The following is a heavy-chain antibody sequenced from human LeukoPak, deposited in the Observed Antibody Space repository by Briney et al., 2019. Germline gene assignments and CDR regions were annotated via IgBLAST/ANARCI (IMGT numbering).Heavy chain of an antibody. D-gene: IGHD1-26*01. J-gene: IGHJ6*03. CDR2: ISAYNGNT. CDR3: ARDRRYSGSYFPFRSYCMDV. V-gene: IGHV1-18*01. CDR1: GYTFTSYG. Sequence: VASVKVSCKASGYTFTSYGISWVRQAPGQGLEWMGWISAYNGNTNYAQKLQGRVTMTTDTSTSTAYMELRSLRSDDTAVYYCARDRRYSGSYFPFRSYCMDVWGKGTTVTVSS.